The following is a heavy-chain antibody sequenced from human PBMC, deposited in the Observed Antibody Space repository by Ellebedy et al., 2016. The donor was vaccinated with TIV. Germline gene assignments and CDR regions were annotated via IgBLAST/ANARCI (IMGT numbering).Heavy chain of an antibody. Sequence: GESLKIPXAASGFTFITYGMQWVRQAPGKGLETVAVISYDGNNKYHADSVKGRFTISRDNSKNTVYLQMNSLRAEDTAVYYCARDSLGVRGVSDYWGQGTLVIVSS. CDR2: ISYDGNNK. CDR3: ARDSLGVRGVSDY. CDR1: GFTFITYG. V-gene: IGHV3-30-3*01. J-gene: IGHJ4*02. D-gene: IGHD3-10*01.